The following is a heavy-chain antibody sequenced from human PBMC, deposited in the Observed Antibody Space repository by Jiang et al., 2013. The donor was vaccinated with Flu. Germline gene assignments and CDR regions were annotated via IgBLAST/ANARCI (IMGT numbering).Heavy chain of an antibody. Sequence: SGAEVKKPGASVKVSCKASGYRFTGYFIHWIRQAPGQGLEWMGRLNPNSGDIKYAEKFQGRVTLTSDTSINTAYMELTRLTSDDTAVYFCARPLDNSGFYWGQGTLVTVST. CDR2: LNPNSGDI. CDR3: ARPLDNSGFY. CDR1: GYRFTGYF. J-gene: IGHJ4*02. D-gene: IGHD5-12*01. V-gene: IGHV1-2*06.